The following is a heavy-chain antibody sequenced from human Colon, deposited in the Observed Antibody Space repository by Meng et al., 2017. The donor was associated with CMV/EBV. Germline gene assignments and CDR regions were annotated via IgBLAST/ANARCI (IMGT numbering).Heavy chain of an antibody. V-gene: IGHV7-4-1*02. D-gene: IGHD3-9*01. CDR2: INMNSGKA. CDR3: ALEDILTGQYSFDY. Sequence: SGDTSATYAMNWVRKAPGQGLEWMGWINMNSGKATYAQGFTGQFVFSLDTSVSTTYLEIRSLKDEDTAVYYCALEDILTGQYSFDYWGQGSLVTVSS. J-gene: IGHJ4*02. CDR1: GDTSATYA.